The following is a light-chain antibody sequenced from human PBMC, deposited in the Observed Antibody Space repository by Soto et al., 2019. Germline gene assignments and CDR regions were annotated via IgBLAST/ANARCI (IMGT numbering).Light chain of an antibody. Sequence: DIQMTQSPSSLSASVGDSVTITCRASQSISNYLSRYQQKPEKAPTLLINVASTLQSGVPSRFSGSGSGTKFTLTIGSLHTDYCVSYYCQEYNSYSGTFGQGTMLDIK. V-gene: IGKV1-39*01. CDR2: VAS. CDR3: QEYNSYSGT. CDR1: QSISNY. J-gene: IGKJ1*01.